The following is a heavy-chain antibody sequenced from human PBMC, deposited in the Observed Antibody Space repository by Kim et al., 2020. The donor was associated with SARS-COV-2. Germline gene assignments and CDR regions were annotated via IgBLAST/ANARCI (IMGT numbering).Heavy chain of an antibody. Sequence: GGSLRLSCAASGFTFSSYAMHWVRQAPGKGLEWVAVISYDGSNKYYADSVKGRFTISRDNSKNTLYLQMNSLRAEDTAVYYCARELAYCSSTSCYGLLDYWGQGTLVTVSS. CDR2: ISYDGSNK. D-gene: IGHD2-2*01. J-gene: IGHJ4*02. V-gene: IGHV3-30*04. CDR3: ARELAYCSSTSCYGLLDY. CDR1: GFTFSSYA.